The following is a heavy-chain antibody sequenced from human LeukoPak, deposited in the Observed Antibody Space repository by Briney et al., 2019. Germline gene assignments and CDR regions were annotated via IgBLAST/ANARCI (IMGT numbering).Heavy chain of an antibody. D-gene: IGHD3-22*01. J-gene: IGHJ3*02. CDR3: TRVKGYYDSSGYYKAHAFDI. Sequence: SETLSLTCTVSAGSINNFYWSWIRQPPGKGLEFVGYIYHSGSTNYSPSLKSRVTISVDTSKNQFSLKLNSVTAADTAVYYCTRVKGYYDSSGYYKAHAFDIWGQGTMVTVSS. CDR1: AGSINNFY. V-gene: IGHV4-59*01. CDR2: IYHSGST.